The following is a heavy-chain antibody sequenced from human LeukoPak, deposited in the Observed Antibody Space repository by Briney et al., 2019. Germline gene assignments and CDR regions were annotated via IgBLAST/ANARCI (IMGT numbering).Heavy chain of an antibody. Sequence: ASVKVSCKASGYTFTSYDINWVRQATGQGLEWMGWMNPNSGNTGYAQKFQGRVTMTRNTSISTAYMELSSLRSEDTAVYYCARGRREIFGVVIRHNWFDPWGQGTLVTVSS. CDR3: ARGRREIFGVVIRHNWFDP. V-gene: IGHV1-8*01. D-gene: IGHD3-3*01. CDR1: GYTFTSYD. J-gene: IGHJ5*02. CDR2: MNPNSGNT.